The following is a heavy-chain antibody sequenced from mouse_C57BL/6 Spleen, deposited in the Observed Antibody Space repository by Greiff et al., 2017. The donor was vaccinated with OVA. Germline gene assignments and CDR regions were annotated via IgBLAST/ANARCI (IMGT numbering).Heavy chain of an antibody. V-gene: IGHV1-72*01. CDR3: ARGNQLMGRAMDY. CDR2: IDPNSGGT. Sequence: VQLQQPGAELVKPGASVKLSCNASGYTFTSYWMHWVKQRPGRGLEWIGRIDPNSGGTKYNEKFKSKATLTVDKPSSPAYMQLSSLTSEDSAVYYCARGNQLMGRAMDYWGQGTSVTVSS. D-gene: IGHD2-3*01. J-gene: IGHJ4*01. CDR1: GYTFTSYW.